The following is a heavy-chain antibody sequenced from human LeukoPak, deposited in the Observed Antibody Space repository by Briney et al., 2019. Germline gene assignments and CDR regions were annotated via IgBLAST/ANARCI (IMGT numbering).Heavy chain of an antibody. D-gene: IGHD1-26*01. CDR3: ARDSAQVGATGPFDS. V-gene: IGHV1-2*02. CDR2: IHPNRGDT. Sequence: GASVKVSCKASGYTFTGYYMQWVRQAPGQGLEWMGWIHPNRGDTNYGQNFQGRVTMTRDTSITTAYLELSRLRSDDTAVYYCARDSAQVGATGPFDSWGQGTLVTVSS. CDR1: GYTFTGYY. J-gene: IGHJ4*02.